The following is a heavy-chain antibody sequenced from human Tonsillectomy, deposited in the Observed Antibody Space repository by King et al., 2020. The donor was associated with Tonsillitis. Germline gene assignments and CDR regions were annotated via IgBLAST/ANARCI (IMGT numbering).Heavy chain of an antibody. CDR3: AREGPRYNWNYGYYYYYMDV. J-gene: IGHJ6*03. CDR2: IYYSGST. Sequence: VQLQESGPGLVKPSETLSLTCTVSGGSISSYYWSWIRQPPGKGLEWIGYIYYSGSTNYNPSLKSRVTISVDTSKNQFSLKLSSVTAADTAVYYCAREGPRYNWNYGYYYYYMDVWGKGTTVTVSS. V-gene: IGHV4-59*01. CDR1: GGSISSYY. D-gene: IGHD1-7*01.